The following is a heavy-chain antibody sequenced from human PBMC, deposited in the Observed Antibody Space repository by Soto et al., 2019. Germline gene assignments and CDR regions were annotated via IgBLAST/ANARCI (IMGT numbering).Heavy chain of an antibody. V-gene: IGHV4-61*01. Sequence: PSETLSLTCTVSGGSISSSSYYWSWIRQPPGKGLEWIRYIYYSGSTNYNPSLKSRVTISVDTSKNQFSLKLSSVTAADTAVYYCARVGCSSTSCYAGFYYYYYMDVWSKGTTVTVSS. CDR2: IYYSGST. CDR1: GGSISSSSYY. J-gene: IGHJ6*03. CDR3: ARVGCSSTSCYAGFYYYYYMDV. D-gene: IGHD2-2*01.